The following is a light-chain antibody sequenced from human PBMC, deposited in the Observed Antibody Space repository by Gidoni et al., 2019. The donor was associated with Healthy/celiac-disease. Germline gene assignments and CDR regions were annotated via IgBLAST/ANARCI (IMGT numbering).Light chain of an antibody. Sequence: EIVLTQSPGTLSLSPGERATLSCRASQSVSSSYLAWYQQKPGQAPRPLIYGASSRATGIPDRFSGSGSGTDFTLTISRLEPEDFAVYYCQQYGSSPQRLTFGGGTKVEIK. CDR2: GAS. J-gene: IGKJ4*01. CDR1: QSVSSSY. CDR3: QQYGSSPQRLT. V-gene: IGKV3-20*01.